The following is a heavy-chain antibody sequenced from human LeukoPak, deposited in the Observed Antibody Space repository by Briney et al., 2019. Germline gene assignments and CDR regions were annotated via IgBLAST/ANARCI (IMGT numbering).Heavy chain of an antibody. J-gene: IGHJ5*02. V-gene: IGHV3-74*01. CDR1: GLTFSSHW. CDR2: ITNDGSST. CDR3: AKGGTLDWFDP. D-gene: IGHD3-16*01. Sequence: GGSLRLSCAASGLTFSSHWMHWVRQAPGKGLVWVSRITNDGSSTTYADSVKGRFTISRDNSKNTLYLQMNSLRAEDTAVYYCAKGGTLDWFDPWGQGTLVTVSS.